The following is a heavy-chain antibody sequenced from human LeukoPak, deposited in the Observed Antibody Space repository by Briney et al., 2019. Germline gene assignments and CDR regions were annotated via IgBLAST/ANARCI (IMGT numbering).Heavy chain of an antibody. V-gene: IGHV5-51*01. D-gene: IGHD3-10*01. CDR3: ARGPGGPFDY. CDR2: IYPGDSDT. Sequence: GESLQISGKGSGYIFTTYWIGGGRPLPGKGLEGMGIIYPGDSDTRDSPSFQGQVTISADKSINTAYLQWSSLKASDTAMYYCARGPGGPFDYWGQGTLVTVSS. CDR1: GYIFTTYW. J-gene: IGHJ4*02.